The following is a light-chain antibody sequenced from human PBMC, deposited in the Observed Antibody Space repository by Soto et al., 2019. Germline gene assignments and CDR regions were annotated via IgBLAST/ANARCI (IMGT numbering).Light chain of an antibody. CDR1: QGISSY. V-gene: IGKV1-9*01. CDR3: XXXXXYSPDT. Sequence: DIQLTQSPSFLSASVGDRVTITCRASQGISSYLAWYQQKPGKAPKLLIFAASTLQNGVPSRFSGSGSGTEFTLTISSLQPXXXXXXXXXXXXXYSPDTFGPGTKVDIK. J-gene: IGKJ3*01. CDR2: AAS.